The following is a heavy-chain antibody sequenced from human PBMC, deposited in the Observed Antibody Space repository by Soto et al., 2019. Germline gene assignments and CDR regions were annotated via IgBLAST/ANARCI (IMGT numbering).Heavy chain of an antibody. V-gene: IGHV3-33*01. D-gene: IGHD3-3*01. CDR1: GLTFSSFG. CDR2: IWYDGSKK. CDR3: ARDASYYSLWSGYYPSRKGMDV. J-gene: IGHJ6*02. Sequence: PGGSLRLSCAASGLTFSSFGMHWVRQAPGKGLEWVSLIWYDGSKKSYGDSVKGRFTISRDNSRNTVYLQMNSLRADDTAVYYCARDASYYSLWSGYYPSRKGMDVWGQGTTVTVSS.